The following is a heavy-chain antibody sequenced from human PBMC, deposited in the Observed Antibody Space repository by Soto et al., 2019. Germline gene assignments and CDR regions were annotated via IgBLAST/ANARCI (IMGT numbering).Heavy chain of an antibody. J-gene: IGHJ6*02. Sequence: QVPLQESGPGLVKPSQTLSLTCTVSGGSISSGGYYWSWIRQHPGKGLEWIGYIYYSGSTYYNPSLKSRVTISVDTSKNQFSLKLSSVTAADTAVYYCARDGLGYCSGGSCYGEIYYYYGMDVWGQGTTVTVSS. CDR1: GGSISSGGYY. V-gene: IGHV4-31*03. D-gene: IGHD2-15*01. CDR3: ARDGLGYCSGGSCYGEIYYYYGMDV. CDR2: IYYSGST.